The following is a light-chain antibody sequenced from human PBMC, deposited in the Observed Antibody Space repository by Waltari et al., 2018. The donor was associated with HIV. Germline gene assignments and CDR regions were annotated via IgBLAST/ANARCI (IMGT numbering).Light chain of an antibody. V-gene: IGKV4-1*01. CDR2: WAS. J-gene: IGKJ1*01. CDR3: QQYFITPWT. Sequence: DIVMTQSPDSLAVSLGGRATSNCKSSRNIFYRSFNRNYLSWYQQKPGQPPKLVIYWASTRESGVPDRFSGSGSETNFTLTISSLQAEDAAVYYCQQYFITPWTFGQGTTVEVK. CDR1: RNIFYRSFNRNY.